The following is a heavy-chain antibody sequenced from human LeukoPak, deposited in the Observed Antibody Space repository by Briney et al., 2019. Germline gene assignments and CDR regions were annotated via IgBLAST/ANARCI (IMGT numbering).Heavy chain of an antibody. Sequence: SETLSLTCTVSGGSINSYYWSWIRQPPGKGLEWIGYVAYSGSTNYNPSLKSRVTISLDTSKNQFSLKLSSVTAADTAVYYCARTVSGYYFNAWGPGALVTVSS. D-gene: IGHD5-12*01. V-gene: IGHV4-59*01. CDR3: ARTVSGYYFNA. CDR1: GGSINSYY. CDR2: VAYSGST. J-gene: IGHJ5*02.